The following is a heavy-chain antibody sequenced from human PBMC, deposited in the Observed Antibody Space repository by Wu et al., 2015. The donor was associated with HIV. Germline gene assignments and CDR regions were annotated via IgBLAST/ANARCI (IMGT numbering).Heavy chain of an antibody. CDR1: GYSFTTHG. D-gene: IGHD4-17*01. J-gene: IGHJ6*03. CDR2: TNPNGGRT. CDR3: ARERYGAVSGLSMDV. Sequence: QVQLVQSGAEVKKPGASVKVSCKASGYSFTTHGISWVRQAPGQGLEWVGMTNPNGGRTRFARRLLGRATMSRDTSTSTIKLSLKYLESEDTAVYYCARERYGAVSGLSMDVWGRGTALIVSS. V-gene: IGHV1-46*04.